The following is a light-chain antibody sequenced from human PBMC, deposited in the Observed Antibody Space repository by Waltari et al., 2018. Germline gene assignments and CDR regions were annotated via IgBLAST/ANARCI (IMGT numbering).Light chain of an antibody. Sequence: SVLTQPPSVSGAPGQRVIISCLGTRSTIGAGLDVRWYQQVPGAAPRLLIYGNSNRPSGVPDRFSGSKSGSSASLAITGLLPEDEADYYCQSFDSSMSGSVFGGGTKLTVL. J-gene: IGLJ2*01. V-gene: IGLV1-40*01. CDR2: GNS. CDR1: RSTIGAGLD. CDR3: QSFDSSMSGSV.